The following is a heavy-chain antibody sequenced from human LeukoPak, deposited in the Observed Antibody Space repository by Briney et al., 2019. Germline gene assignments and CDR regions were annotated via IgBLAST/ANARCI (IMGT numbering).Heavy chain of an antibody. CDR3: ARVGGHYSDY. J-gene: IGHJ4*02. CDR1: GFTFSSYG. V-gene: IGHV3-33*08. D-gene: IGHD3-3*01. CDR2: IWYHGNDA. Sequence: GGSLRLSCAASGFTFSSYGMHWVRQAPGKGLEWVALIWYHGNDADYVDSVKGRFTISKAKNMVYLQMDSLRVEDTAVYYCARVGGHYSDYWGQGTLVTVSS.